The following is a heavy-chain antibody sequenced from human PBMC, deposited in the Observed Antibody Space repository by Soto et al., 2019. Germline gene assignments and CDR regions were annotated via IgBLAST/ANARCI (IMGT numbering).Heavy chain of an antibody. CDR1: GFTFTSSA. Sequence: GASVKVSCKASGFTFTSSAMQWGRQARGQRLVWIGWIVVGSGNTNYAQKFQERVTITRDMSTSTAYMELSSLRSEDTAVYYCAAAWGSGSYYKSSDYYYGMDVWGQGTTVTVSS. D-gene: IGHD3-10*01. CDR3: AAAWGSGSYYKSSDYYYGMDV. J-gene: IGHJ6*02. V-gene: IGHV1-58*02. CDR2: IVVGSGNT.